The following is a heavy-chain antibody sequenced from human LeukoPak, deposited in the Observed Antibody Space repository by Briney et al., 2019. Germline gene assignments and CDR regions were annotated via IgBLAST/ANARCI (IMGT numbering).Heavy chain of an antibody. V-gene: IGHV3-23*03. CDR1: GFTFSSSA. CDR3: ATEGELPTGGYYYGMDV. D-gene: IGHD1-26*01. CDR2: IYSGGST. Sequence: GGSLRLSCAASGFTFSSSAMSWVRQAPGKGLEWVSVIYSGGSTYYADSVKGRFTISRDNSKNTLYLQMNSLRAEDTAVYYCATEGELPTGGYYYGMDVWGQGTTVTVSS. J-gene: IGHJ6*02.